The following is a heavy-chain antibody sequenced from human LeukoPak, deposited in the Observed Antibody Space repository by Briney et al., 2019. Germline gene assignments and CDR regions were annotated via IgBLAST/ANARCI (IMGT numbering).Heavy chain of an antibody. Sequence: GGSLRLSCAASGFTFSSYSMNWVRQAPGKGLEWVANIKQDGSEKYYVDSVKGRFTISRDNAKNSLYLQMNSLRAEDTAVYYCARSKTTDNCSSTSCYIGDYYYYMDVWGKGTTVTVSS. J-gene: IGHJ6*03. V-gene: IGHV3-7*01. CDR2: IKQDGSEK. D-gene: IGHD2-2*02. CDR3: ARSKTTDNCSSTSCYIGDYYYYMDV. CDR1: GFTFSSYS.